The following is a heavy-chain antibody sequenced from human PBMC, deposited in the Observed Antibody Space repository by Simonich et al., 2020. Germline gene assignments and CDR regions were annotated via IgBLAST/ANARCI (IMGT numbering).Heavy chain of an antibody. CDR3: ARGRGGMSRGYVDY. Sequence: QVQLVQSGAEVKKPGASVKVSCKASGSPFTSYVFNGVRQATGQGLEGRGWMNPNSGNTGYAQKFQGRVTINRNTSISTAYMELSSLRSEDTAVYYCARGRGGMSRGYVDYWGQGTLVTVSS. J-gene: IGHJ4*02. V-gene: IGHV1-8*03. CDR2: MNPNSGNT. D-gene: IGHD2-15*01. CDR1: GSPFTSYV.